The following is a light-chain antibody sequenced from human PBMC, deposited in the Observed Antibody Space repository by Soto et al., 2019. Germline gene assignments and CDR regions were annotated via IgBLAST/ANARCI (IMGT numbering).Light chain of an antibody. J-gene: IGKJ5*01. CDR2: AAS. V-gene: IGKV1-9*01. CDR1: QGISSY. Sequence: DIQLTQSPSFLSASVGDRDTITCRASQGISSYLAWYQQKPGKAPKLLIYAASTLQSGVPSRFSGSGSGTEFTLTISSLQPEDFATYYCQQLNSYPLTLGQGTRLEIK. CDR3: QQLNSYPLT.